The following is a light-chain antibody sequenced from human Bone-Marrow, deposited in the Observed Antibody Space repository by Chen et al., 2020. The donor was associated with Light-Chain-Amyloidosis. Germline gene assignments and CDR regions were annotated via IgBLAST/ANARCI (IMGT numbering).Light chain of an antibody. Sequence: QSALTQPPSASGSHGQSITISCPGTSSDVGAYNYVSWYQQHPGKAPKLMIYEVNKRPSGVPDRFSGSKSGNTASLPVSGLQAEDEADYYCTSYAGGHTLPVFGVGTSLTVL. CDR1: SSDVGAYNY. CDR3: TSYAGGHTLPV. J-gene: IGLJ2*01. CDR2: EVN. V-gene: IGLV2-8*01.